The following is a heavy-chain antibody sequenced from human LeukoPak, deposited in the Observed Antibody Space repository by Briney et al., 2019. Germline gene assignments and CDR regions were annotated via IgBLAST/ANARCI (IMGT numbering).Heavy chain of an antibody. V-gene: IGHV3-48*04. CDR1: GFTFSSYS. Sequence: GGSLRLSCAASGFTFSSYSMNWVRQAPGKGLEWVSYISSSSSTIYYADSVKGRFTISRDNAKNSLYLQMNSLRAEDTAVYYCAKGRPRGEKIYFDYGGREPRAPVPS. CDR2: ISSSSSTI. CDR3: AKGRPRGEKIYFDY. J-gene: IGHJ4*02. D-gene: IGHD3-10*01.